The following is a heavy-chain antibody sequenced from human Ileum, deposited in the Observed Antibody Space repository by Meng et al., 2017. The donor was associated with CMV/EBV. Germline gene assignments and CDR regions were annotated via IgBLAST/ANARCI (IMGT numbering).Heavy chain of an antibody. CDR2: INTKTGKA. Sequence: ASGYTLSYWPINWVRQAPGQGLEWMGQINTKTGKAIYAQGFAGRFEFSLDTSVSTAYLQINSLKAEDTAMYYCTRDYSYGGYTEFDYWGQGTLVTVSS. CDR3: TRDYSYGGYTEFDY. CDR1: GYTLSYWP. J-gene: IGHJ4*02. V-gene: IGHV7-4-1*02. D-gene: IGHD5-12*01.